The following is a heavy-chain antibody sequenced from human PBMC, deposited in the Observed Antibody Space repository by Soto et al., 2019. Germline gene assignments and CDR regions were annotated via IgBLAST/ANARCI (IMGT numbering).Heavy chain of an antibody. CDR3: ARHPHPTTGYCPSTSCYHFDS. V-gene: IGHV4-39*01. CDR1: GDSISSSRYY. D-gene: IGHD2-2*01. CDR2: IYYRGST. J-gene: IGHJ4*02. Sequence: SETLSLTCTVSGDSISSSRYYWGWVRQPPGKGLEWIGSIYYRGSTYYSPSLKSRVTISVDTSKNQFSLKLSSVTAADTAVYYCARHPHPTTGYCPSTSCYHFDSWGQGTLVEVSS.